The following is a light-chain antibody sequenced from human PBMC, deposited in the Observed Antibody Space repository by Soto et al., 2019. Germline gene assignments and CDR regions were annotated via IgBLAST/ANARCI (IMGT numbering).Light chain of an antibody. CDR2: DAS. V-gene: IGKV1-5*01. CDR3: QQYWT. Sequence: DIQMTQSPFPLSASVGDRVTITCRASQSISSWLAWYQQKPGKAPKLLIYDASSLESGVPSRFSGSGSGTEFTLTISSLQPDDFATYYCQQYWTFGQGTKVDI. J-gene: IGKJ1*01. CDR1: QSISSW.